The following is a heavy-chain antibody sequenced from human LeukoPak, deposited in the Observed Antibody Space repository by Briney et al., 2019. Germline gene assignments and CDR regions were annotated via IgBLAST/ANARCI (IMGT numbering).Heavy chain of an antibody. CDR2: MNPNSGNT. CDR1: GYTLTSYD. Sequence: ASVKVSCKASGYTLTSYDINWVRQATGQGLEWMGWMNPNSGNTGYAQKFQGRVTITRNTSISTAYMELSSLRSEDTAVYYCARARGRYCSSTSCYRNFDYWGQGTLVTVSS. CDR3: ARARGRYCSSTSCYRNFDY. D-gene: IGHD2-2*02. J-gene: IGHJ4*02. V-gene: IGHV1-8*03.